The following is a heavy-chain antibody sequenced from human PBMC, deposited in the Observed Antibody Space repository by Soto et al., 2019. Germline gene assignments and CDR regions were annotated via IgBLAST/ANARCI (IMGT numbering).Heavy chain of an antibody. CDR1: GYTFTSYG. V-gene: IGHV1-3*01. CDR3: AREGSHGTRYYYYGMDV. D-gene: IGHD3-16*01. Sequence: GASVKVSCKASGYTFTSYGINWVRQAPGRGLEWMGWINPGNGNTKYSQQFQGRVIIDRDTSASTAYMELSSLRSEDTAVYYCAREGSHGTRYYYYGMDVWGQGTTVTVSS. J-gene: IGHJ6*02. CDR2: INPGNGNT.